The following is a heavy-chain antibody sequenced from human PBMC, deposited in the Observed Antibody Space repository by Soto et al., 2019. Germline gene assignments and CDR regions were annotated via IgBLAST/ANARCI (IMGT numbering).Heavy chain of an antibody. CDR3: ARDARGTRGFDEMDI. V-gene: IGHV1-2*02. J-gene: IGHJ6*02. D-gene: IGHD3-9*01. CDR1: GYIFTGYH. Sequence: ASVKVSCKASGYIFTGYHIHWVRQAPGRGLEWMGWINPNSGDTEYAPNFQGRVTMTRDTSFNLVYMEMSGLMSDDTAVYYCARDARGTRGFDEMDIWGQGTTVTVSS. CDR2: INPNSGDT.